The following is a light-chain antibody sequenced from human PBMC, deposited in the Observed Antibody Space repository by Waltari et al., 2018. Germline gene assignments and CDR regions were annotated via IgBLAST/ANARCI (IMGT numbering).Light chain of an antibody. CDR3: QQYGSSPRT. J-gene: IGKJ4*01. V-gene: IGKV3-20*01. CDR2: DAS. CDR1: KSVSSNY. Sequence: EILLTQSPGTLSLSPGERATLSCRASKSVSSNYLAWYQQKPGQAPRVLIYDASSRATGIPDRFSGSGSGTDFTLTISRLEPEDFAVYYCQQYGSSPRTFGGGTKVEIK.